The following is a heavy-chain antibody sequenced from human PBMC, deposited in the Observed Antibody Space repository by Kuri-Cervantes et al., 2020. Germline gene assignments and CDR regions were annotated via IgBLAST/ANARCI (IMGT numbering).Heavy chain of an antibody. CDR2: IYYSGST. CDR1: GGSISSYY. CDR3: ASTFYGSYYAFDI. V-gene: IGHV4-59*01. Sequence: SETLSLTCTVSGGSISSYYWSWIRQPPGKGLEWIGYIYYSGSTNYNPSLKSRVTISVDTSKNQFSLKLSSVTAADTAVYYCASTFYGSYYAFDIWGQGTMVTVSS. D-gene: IGHD1-26*01. J-gene: IGHJ3*02.